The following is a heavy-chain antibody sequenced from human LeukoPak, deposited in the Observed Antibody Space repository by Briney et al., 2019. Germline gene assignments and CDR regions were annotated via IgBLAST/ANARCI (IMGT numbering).Heavy chain of an antibody. D-gene: IGHD6-19*01. Sequence: GSVKVSCKATGYTFTGYYMHWERQAPGQGLEWMGWINPNSGGTNYPQKFQGRVTMTRDTSISTAYMELSRLRSDDTAVYYCASIIAVAGTGFDYWGQGTLVTVSS. CDR2: INPNSGGT. J-gene: IGHJ4*02. V-gene: IGHV1-2*02. CDR3: ASIIAVAGTGFDY. CDR1: GYTFTGYY.